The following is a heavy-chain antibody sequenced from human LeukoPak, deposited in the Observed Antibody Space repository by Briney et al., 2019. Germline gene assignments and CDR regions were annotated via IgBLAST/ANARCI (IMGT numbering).Heavy chain of an antibody. CDR2: IWYDGSNK. CDR1: GFTFSSYC. CDR3: AAHHGEVGYFDY. Sequence: PGGSLRLSCAPSGFTFSSYCMHWVRQAPGKGLEWVAVIWYDGSNKYYADSVKGRFSISRDNSKNTLYLQMNSPRAEDTAVYYCAAHHGEVGYFDYWGQGNLVTASS. D-gene: IGHD3-10*01. J-gene: IGHJ4*02. V-gene: IGHV3-33*01.